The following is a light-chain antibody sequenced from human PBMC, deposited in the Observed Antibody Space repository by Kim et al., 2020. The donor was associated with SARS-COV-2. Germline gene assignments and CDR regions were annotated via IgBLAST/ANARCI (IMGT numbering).Light chain of an antibody. CDR2: EDN. CDR3: QSYDSSNQV. Sequence: GKTVTSSCTRSSGSIASDYVQWYQQRPGSAPTTVIYEDNQRPSGVPDRFSGSIDRSSNSASLTISGLKTEDEADYYCQSYDSSNQVFGGGTQLTVL. J-gene: IGLJ2*01. V-gene: IGLV6-57*03. CDR1: SGSIASDY.